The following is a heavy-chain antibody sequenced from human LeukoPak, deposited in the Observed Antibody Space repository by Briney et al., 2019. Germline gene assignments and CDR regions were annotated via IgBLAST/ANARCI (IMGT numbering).Heavy chain of an antibody. D-gene: IGHD2-2*01. Sequence: SETLSLTCTVSGGSISSSSYYWGWIRQPPGKGLEWIGTIYYSGSTYYNPSLKSRVTISVDTSNDQFSLKLSSVTAADTALYYCATYCSSSSCPHRRAFDIWGQGTMVTVSS. CDR2: IYYSGST. CDR1: GGSISSSSYY. CDR3: ATYCSSSSCPHRRAFDI. V-gene: IGHV4-39*01. J-gene: IGHJ3*02.